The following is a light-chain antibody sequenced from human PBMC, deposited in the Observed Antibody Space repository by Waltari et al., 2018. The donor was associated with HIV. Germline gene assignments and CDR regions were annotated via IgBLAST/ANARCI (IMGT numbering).Light chain of an antibody. J-gene: IGKJ1*01. CDR2: WAS. CDR1: QSVLSSSNNKNY. Sequence: DIVMTQSPDSLAVSLGERATINCQSSQSVLSSSNNKNYLAWYQQKPGQPPKLLIYWASTRESGVPDRFSGSGSGTDFTLTISSLQAEDVAVYYCQQYYSTPGTFGQGTKVEIK. V-gene: IGKV4-1*01. CDR3: QQYYSTPGT.